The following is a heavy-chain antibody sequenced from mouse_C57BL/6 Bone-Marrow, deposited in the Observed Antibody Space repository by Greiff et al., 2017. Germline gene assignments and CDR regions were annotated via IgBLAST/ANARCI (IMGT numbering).Heavy chain of an antibody. D-gene: IGHD1-1*01. CDR3: ASLELRAY. V-gene: IGHV1-82*01. J-gene: IGHJ3*01. CDR2: IYPGDGDT. CDR1: GYAFSSSG. Sequence: QVQLQQSGPELVKPGASVTISCKASGYAFSSSGMNWVKQRPVKGLEWIGRIYPGDGDTNYNGKFKGKAILTADKSSSTAYMQLSSLTSEDSAVYFCASLELRAYWGQGTLVTVSA.